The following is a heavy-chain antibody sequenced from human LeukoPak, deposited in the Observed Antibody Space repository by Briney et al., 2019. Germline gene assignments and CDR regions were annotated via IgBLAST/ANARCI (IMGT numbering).Heavy chain of an antibody. CDR2: ISYDGSNK. V-gene: IGHV3-30-3*01. CDR3: AREVTMIVVGDAFDI. J-gene: IGHJ3*02. D-gene: IGHD3-22*01. Sequence: GGSLRLSCAASGFTFSSYAMHWVRQAPGKGLEWVAAISYDGSNKYYADSVKGRFTISRDNSKNTLYLQMNSLRAEDTAVYYCAREVTMIVVGDAFDIWGQGTMVTVSS. CDR1: GFTFSSYA.